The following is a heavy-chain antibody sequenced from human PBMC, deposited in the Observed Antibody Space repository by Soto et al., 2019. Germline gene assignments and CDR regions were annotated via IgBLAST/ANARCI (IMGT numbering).Heavy chain of an antibody. CDR3: AREGDGSNPAAYYGMDV. J-gene: IGHJ6*02. D-gene: IGHD1-26*01. CDR1: GGTFSSYA. CDR2: IIPIFGTA. V-gene: IGHV1-69*12. Sequence: QVQLVQSGAEVKKPGSSVKVSCKASGGTFSSYAISWVRQAPGQGLEWMGGIIPIFGTANYAQKFQGRVTITADESTSTAYMELSSLRSEDTAVYYCAREGDGSNPAAYYGMDVWGQGTTVTVSS.